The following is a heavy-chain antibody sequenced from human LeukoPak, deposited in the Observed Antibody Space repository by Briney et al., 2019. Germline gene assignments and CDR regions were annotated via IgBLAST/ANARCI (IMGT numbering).Heavy chain of an antibody. Sequence: SETLSLTCTVSGGSISSYQWSWIRQPPGKGLEWIGNIYYSGSANYNPSLKSRVIISVDTSKNQFSLKLSSVTAADTAVYYCAREYYDILTGYFSWFDPWGQGTLVTVSS. CDR3: AREYYDILTGYFSWFDP. D-gene: IGHD3-9*01. J-gene: IGHJ5*02. CDR1: GGSISSYQ. V-gene: IGHV4-59*12. CDR2: IYYSGSA.